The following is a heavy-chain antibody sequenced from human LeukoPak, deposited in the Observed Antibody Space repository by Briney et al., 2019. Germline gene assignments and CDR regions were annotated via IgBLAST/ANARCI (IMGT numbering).Heavy chain of an antibody. Sequence: GGSLRLSCAASGFTFSSHAVHWVRQAPGKGLEWVAAASYDGSNTYSADSVKGRFTISRDNSKNTMYLQMNNLRADDTAVYYCARDLKNVYYFESWGQGTLVTVSS. J-gene: IGHJ4*02. V-gene: IGHV3-30*04. D-gene: IGHD2/OR15-2a*01. CDR1: GFTFSSHA. CDR3: ARDLKNVYYFES. CDR2: ASYDGSNT.